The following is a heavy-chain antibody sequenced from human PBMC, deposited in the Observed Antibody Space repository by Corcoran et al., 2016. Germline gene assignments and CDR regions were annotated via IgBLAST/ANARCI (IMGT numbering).Heavy chain of an antibody. CDR1: GGTFSSYA. Sequence: QVQLVQSGAEVKKPGSSVKVSCKASGGTFSSYAISWVRQAPGQGLEWMGGIIPIFGTANYAQKFQGRVTITADKSTSTAYMELSSLRSEDTAVYYCARRSIAARPLYYYYYGMDVWGQGTTVTVSS. CDR2: IIPIFGTA. CDR3: ARRSIAARPLYYYYYGMDV. V-gene: IGHV1-69*06. J-gene: IGHJ6*02. D-gene: IGHD6-6*01.